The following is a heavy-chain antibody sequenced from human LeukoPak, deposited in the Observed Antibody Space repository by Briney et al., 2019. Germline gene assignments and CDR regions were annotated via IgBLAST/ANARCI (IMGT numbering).Heavy chain of an antibody. V-gene: IGHV3-7*01. Sequence: GGSLRLSCAASGFTFTKYWMTWVRQAPGKGLEWVGNIKQDGSDKNYMDSVKGRFTISRDNTKNSVYLQMSSLRAEDTAVYYCAKDLWDDSEDYWGQGTLVTVSS. CDR1: GFTFTKYW. D-gene: IGHD1-1*01. CDR2: IKQDGSDK. J-gene: IGHJ4*02. CDR3: AKDLWDDSEDY.